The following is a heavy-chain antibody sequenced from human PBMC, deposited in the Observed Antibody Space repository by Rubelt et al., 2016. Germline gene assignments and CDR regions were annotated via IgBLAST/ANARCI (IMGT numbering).Heavy chain of an antibody. CDR1: GGTFSSYA. J-gene: IGHJ4*02. D-gene: IGHD2-2*03. Sequence: LVQSGAEVKKPGSSVKVSCKASGGTFSSYAISWVRQAPGQGLEWMGRIIPILGIANYAQKFQGRVTITTDKSTSTAYMELSSLRSEDTAVYYCARVPAGYCGSTSCYVSDYWGQGTLVTVSS. V-gene: IGHV1-69*04. CDR3: ARVPAGYCGSTSCYVSDY. CDR2: IIPILGIA.